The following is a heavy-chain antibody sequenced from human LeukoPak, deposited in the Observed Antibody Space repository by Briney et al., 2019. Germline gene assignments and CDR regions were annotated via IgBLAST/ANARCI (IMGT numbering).Heavy chain of an antibody. V-gene: IGHV3-7*01. CDR2: IKYDGSEK. Sequence: PGGSLRLSCSGSGVSFSGHWMHWVRQAPGKGLDCVATIKYDGSEKYYVDSVKGRFTISRDNAKNSLYLQMNGLRAEDTAVYKCARDLPQPTSGWFENPGAAFDIWGQGTMVTVSP. CDR3: ARDLPQPTSGWFENPGAAFDI. J-gene: IGHJ3*02. CDR1: GVSFSGHW. D-gene: IGHD6-19*01.